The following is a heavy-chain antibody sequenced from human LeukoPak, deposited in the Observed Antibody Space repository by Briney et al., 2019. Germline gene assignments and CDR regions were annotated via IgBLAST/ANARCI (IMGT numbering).Heavy chain of an antibody. Sequence: SETLSLTCAVYGGSFSGYYWSWIRQPPGKGLEWIGEINHSGSTNYNPSLKSRVTISVDTSKNQFSLKLSSVTAADTAVYYCARSFLTRGDYYYYYDYFDYWGQGTLVTVSS. D-gene: IGHD3-22*01. J-gene: IGHJ4*02. CDR2: INHSGST. CDR1: GGSFSGYY. V-gene: IGHV4-34*01. CDR3: ARSFLTRGDYYYYYDYFDY.